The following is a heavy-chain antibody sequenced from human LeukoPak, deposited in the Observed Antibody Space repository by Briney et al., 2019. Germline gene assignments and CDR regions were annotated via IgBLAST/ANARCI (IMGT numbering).Heavy chain of an antibody. J-gene: IGHJ6*03. V-gene: IGHV4-39*07. D-gene: IGHD2-15*01. CDR2: IYYSGST. Sequence: SETLSLTCTVSGGSISSSSYYWGWIRQPPGKGLECIGSIYYSGSTYYNPSLKSRVTISIDTSKNQFSLKLRFVTAADTAVYYCARVRCSGGSCPYYYYYYYMDVWGKGTTVTVSS. CDR1: GGSISSSSYY. CDR3: ARVRCSGGSCPYYYYYYYMDV.